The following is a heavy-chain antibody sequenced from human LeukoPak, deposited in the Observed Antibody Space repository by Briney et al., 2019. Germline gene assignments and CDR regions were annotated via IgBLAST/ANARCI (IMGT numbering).Heavy chain of an antibody. J-gene: IGHJ4*02. D-gene: IGHD6-19*01. CDR1: GGTFSSYA. Sequence: SVKVSCKASGGTFSSYAISWVRQAPGQGLEWMGRIIPIFGTANYAQKFQGRVTITTDEPTSTAYMELSSLRSEDTAVYYCARDIAVAGTARGDYWGQGTLVTVSS. CDR2: IIPIFGTA. CDR3: ARDIAVAGTARGDY. V-gene: IGHV1-69*05.